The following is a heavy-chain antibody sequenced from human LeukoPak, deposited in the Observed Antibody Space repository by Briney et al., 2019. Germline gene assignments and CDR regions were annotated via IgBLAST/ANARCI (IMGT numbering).Heavy chain of an antibody. Sequence: PGGSLRLSCAASGFSFDSYWMNWVRQAPGKGLEWVANINHDGTEKYYVDSVKGRFSISRDNAKESLYLQMNSLRAEDTAVYYCARVRSAAAGPPDYWGLGTLVTVSS. D-gene: IGHD6-13*01. J-gene: IGHJ4*02. CDR3: ARVRSAAAGPPDY. CDR1: GFSFDSYW. CDR2: INHDGTEK. V-gene: IGHV3-7*01.